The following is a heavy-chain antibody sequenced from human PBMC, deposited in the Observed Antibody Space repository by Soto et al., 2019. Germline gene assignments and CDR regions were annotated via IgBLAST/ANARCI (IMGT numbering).Heavy chain of an antibody. CDR3: AREFSSAHIYYYDF. CDR1: GGSISLERFY. V-gene: IGHV4-61*01. CDR2: VSHTGAT. Sequence: QVQLQESGPGLVKPSETLSLTCTVSGGSISLERFYWTWIRQPPGKGLEWIGYVSHTGATNYNPSLQSRVDISVDTSRNQFSLKLRSLTAADTAVYFCAREFSSAHIYYYDFWGQGTLVSVSA. J-gene: IGHJ4*02.